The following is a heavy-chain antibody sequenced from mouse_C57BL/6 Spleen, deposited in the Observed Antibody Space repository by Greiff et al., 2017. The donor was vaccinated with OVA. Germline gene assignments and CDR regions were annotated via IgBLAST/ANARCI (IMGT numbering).Heavy chain of an antibody. D-gene: IGHD1-1*01. CDR3: ARGATVVDFDY. J-gene: IGHJ2*01. Sequence: EVMLVESGGGLVKPGGSLKLSCVASGFTFSDYGMHWVRQAPEKGLEWVAYISSGSSTIYYADTVKGRFTISRDNAKNTLFLQMTSLRSEDTAMYYCARGATVVDFDYWGQGTTLTVSS. CDR2: ISSGSSTI. V-gene: IGHV5-17*01. CDR1: GFTFSDYG.